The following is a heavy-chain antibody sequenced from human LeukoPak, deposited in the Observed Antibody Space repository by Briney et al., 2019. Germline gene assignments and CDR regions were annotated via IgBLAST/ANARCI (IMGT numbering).Heavy chain of an antibody. D-gene: IGHD2-2*01. V-gene: IGHV3-30*02. CDR2: THFDGSTK. CDR3: AKDQCTRTSCDGYPGY. J-gene: IGHJ4*02. CDR1: GFTFSSYG. Sequence: GGSLRLSCAASGFTFSSYGMHWVRQAPGKGLEWVAFTHFDGSTKYSGDSVKGRFTISRDNSKNTLYLQMNSLRPEDTAVYYCAKDQCTRTSCDGYPGYWGQGSLVTVSS.